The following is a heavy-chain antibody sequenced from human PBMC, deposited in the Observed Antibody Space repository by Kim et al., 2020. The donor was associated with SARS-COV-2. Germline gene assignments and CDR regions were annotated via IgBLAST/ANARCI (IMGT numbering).Heavy chain of an antibody. D-gene: IGHD3-16*01. V-gene: IGHV3-48*02. CDR3: ARTPMWMDYDYVWGSYATLEHNTHFDY. CDR2: ISSSSSTI. Sequence: GGSLRLSCAASGFTFSSYSMNWVRQAPGKGLEWVSYISSSSSTIYYADSVKGRFTISRDNAKNSLYLQMNSLRDEDTAVYYCARTPMWMDYDYVWGSYATLEHNTHFDYWGQGTLVTVSS. CDR1: GFTFSSYS. J-gene: IGHJ4*02.